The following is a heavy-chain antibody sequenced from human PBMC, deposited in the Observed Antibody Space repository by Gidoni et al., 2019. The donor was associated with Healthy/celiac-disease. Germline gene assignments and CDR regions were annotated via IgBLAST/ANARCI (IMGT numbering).Heavy chain of an antibody. CDR3: TTRYAYSSSWYYFDY. V-gene: IGHV3-15*01. CDR1: GFPSSNAW. Sequence: EVQLVESGGGLLKPGGSLRLSCAASGFPSSNAWMSWVRQAPGKGLEWVGRIKSKTDGGTTDDAAPVKGRFTISRDDSKNTLYLQMNSLKTEDTAVYYCTTRYAYSSSWYYFDYWGQGTLVTVSA. CDR2: IKSKTDGGTT. D-gene: IGHD6-13*01. J-gene: IGHJ4*02.